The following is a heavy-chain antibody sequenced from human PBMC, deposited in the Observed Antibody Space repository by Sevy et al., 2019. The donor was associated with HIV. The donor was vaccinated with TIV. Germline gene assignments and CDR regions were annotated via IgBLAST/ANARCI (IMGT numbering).Heavy chain of an antibody. CDR1: GDSVSSNSAA. V-gene: IGHV6-1*01. Sequence: KQSQTLSLTCAISGDSVSSNSAAWNWIRQSPSRGLEWLGRTYHRSKWYNDYAVSVKSRITINPDTSKNQFSLQLNSVTPEDTAVYYCAREVVRSLSFSNNWFDPWGQGTLVTVSS. D-gene: IGHD2-15*01. J-gene: IGHJ5*02. CDR2: TYHRSKWYN. CDR3: AREVVRSLSFSNNWFDP.